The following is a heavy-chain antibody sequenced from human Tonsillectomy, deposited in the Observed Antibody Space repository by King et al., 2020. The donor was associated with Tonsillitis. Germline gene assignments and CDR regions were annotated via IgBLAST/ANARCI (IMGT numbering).Heavy chain of an antibody. J-gene: IGHJ2*01. CDR3: ARVEIVVVPHALSYFDI. Sequence: VQLQQWGAGLLKPSETLSLTCAVYGGSFSGYYWSWIRQPPGKGLEWIGEINHSGSTNYNPSLKSRVTISLDASKNQFSLRLGSVTAADTAVYYCARVEIVVVPHALSYFDIWGRGTLVTVSS. CDR2: INHSGST. D-gene: IGHD2-2*01. V-gene: IGHV4-34*01. CDR1: GGSFSGYY.